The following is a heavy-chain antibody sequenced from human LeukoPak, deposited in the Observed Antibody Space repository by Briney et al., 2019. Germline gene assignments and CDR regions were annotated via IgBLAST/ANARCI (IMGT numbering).Heavy chain of an antibody. V-gene: IGHV3-7*01. D-gene: IGHD6-19*01. CDR3: VRWGVEAGMDY. J-gene: IGHJ4*02. CDR2: IYREGSET. Sequence: TGGSLRLFCEAAGFTFSTYWTGCVRQAPGKGSEWVANIYREGSETSYGDCVKGRFTISRDNARKAMFLQMNSLGAEDAAVYYCVRWGVEAGMDYWGQGTLVSVSS. CDR1: GFTFSTYW.